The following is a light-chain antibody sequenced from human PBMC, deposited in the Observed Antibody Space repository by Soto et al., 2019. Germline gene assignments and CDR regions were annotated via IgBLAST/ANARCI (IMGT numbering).Light chain of an antibody. CDR1: QSVGSY. V-gene: IGKV3-11*01. CDR2: DAS. J-gene: IGKJ4*01. CDR3: QQGSSWLT. Sequence: EIVLTQSPATLSSSPGERATLSCRASQSVGSYLAWYQQKPGQAPRLLIFDASNRATGIPARFSGSGSGTDFILTISSLEPEYVAFYDRQQGSSWLTFGGGTKVEIK.